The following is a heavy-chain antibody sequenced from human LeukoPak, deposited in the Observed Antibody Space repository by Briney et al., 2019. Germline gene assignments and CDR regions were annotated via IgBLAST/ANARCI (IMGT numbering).Heavy chain of an antibody. Sequence: PSETLSLTCTVSGGSISSYYWSWIRQPPGKGLEWIGYIYYSGSTNYNPSLKSRVTISVDTSKNQFSLKLSSVTAADTAVYYCARVLAYGSGSYYNPLYYYGMDVWGQGTTDTVSS. CDR1: GGSISSYY. CDR2: IYYSGST. CDR3: ARVLAYGSGSYYNPLYYYGMDV. V-gene: IGHV4-59*01. D-gene: IGHD3-10*01. J-gene: IGHJ6*02.